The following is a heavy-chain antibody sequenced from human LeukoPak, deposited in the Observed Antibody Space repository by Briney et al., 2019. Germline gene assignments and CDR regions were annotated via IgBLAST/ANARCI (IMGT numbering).Heavy chain of an antibody. D-gene: IGHD4-17*01. J-gene: IGHJ5*02. CDR1: GYSFTNYW. CDR3: ESHIDDYGDTVNP. V-gene: IGHV5-51*01. Sequence: GESLQISCKGSGYSFTNYWIGWVRQMPGKGLEWMGIIYPGDSDTRYSPSFQGQVTISADKSISTAYLQWSSLKASDTAMYYRESHIDDYGDTVNPWGQGTLVTVSS. CDR2: IYPGDSDT.